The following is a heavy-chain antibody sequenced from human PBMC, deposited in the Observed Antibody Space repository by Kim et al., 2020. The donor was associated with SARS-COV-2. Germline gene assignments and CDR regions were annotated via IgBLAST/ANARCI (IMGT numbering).Heavy chain of an antibody. V-gene: IGHV3-30*18. J-gene: IGHJ4*02. Sequence: GGSLRLSCAASGFTFSSYGMHWVRQAPGKGLEWVAVISYDGSNKYYADSVKGRFTISRDNSKNTLYLQMNSLRAEDTAVYYCAKDGYDSSGFDYWGQGTL. CDR1: GFTFSSYG. CDR2: ISYDGSNK. D-gene: IGHD3-22*01. CDR3: AKDGYDSSGFDY.